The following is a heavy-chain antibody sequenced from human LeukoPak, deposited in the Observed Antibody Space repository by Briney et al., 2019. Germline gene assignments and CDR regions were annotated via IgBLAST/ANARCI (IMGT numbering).Heavy chain of an antibody. D-gene: IGHD6-19*01. CDR2: MNPNSGNT. CDR1: GYTFTGYY. V-gene: IGHV1-8*03. CDR3: ARGTSGWYSYYYYYMDV. Sequence: ASVKVSCKASGYTFTGYYMHWVRQAPGQGLEWMGWMNPNSGNTGYAQKFQGRVTITRNTSISTAYMELSSLTSEDTAVYYCARGTSGWYSYYYYYMDVWGKGTTVTVSS. J-gene: IGHJ6*03.